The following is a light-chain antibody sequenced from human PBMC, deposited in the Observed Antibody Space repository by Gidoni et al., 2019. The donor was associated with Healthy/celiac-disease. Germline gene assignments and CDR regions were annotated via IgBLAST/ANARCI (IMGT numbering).Light chain of an antibody. V-gene: IGKV1-5*01. CDR3: QQYNSYSLT. CDR2: DAS. J-gene: IGKJ1*01. CDR1: QSISSW. Sequence: DIQMTQSPSTLSASVGDRVTITCRASQSISSWLAWYQQKPGKAPKLLIYDASSLESGVPSRFSGSGSGTEFILTISSLQPDDFATYYCQQYNSYSLTFGQGTKVEIK.